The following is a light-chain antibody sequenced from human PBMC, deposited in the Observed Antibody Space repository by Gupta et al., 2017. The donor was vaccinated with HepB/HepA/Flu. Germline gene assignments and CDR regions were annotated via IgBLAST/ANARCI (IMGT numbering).Light chain of an antibody. J-gene: IGKJ1*01. Sequence: DIQMTQSPSALSTSVGGRVTITCRANQSVSSYLAWFQQKPGKAPKLLIYKVSTLESGVPSRFSGSGSGTEFTLTISSLQPDDFAPYYCQQYSSYPRTFGQGTKVDVK. CDR2: KVS. CDR1: QSVSSY. V-gene: IGKV1-5*03. CDR3: QQYSSYPRT.